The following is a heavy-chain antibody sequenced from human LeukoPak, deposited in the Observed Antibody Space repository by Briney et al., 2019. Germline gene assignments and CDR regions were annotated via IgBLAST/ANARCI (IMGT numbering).Heavy chain of an antibody. CDR1: GFTFSNYA. CDR3: ARENYYDSSGYQGGFDY. Sequence: GGSLRLSCAASGFTFSNYAMTWVRQAPGKGLEWVSSISSSSSYIYYADSVKGRFTISRDNAKNSLYLQMNSLRAEDTAVYYCARENYYDSSGYQGGFDYWGQGTLVTVSS. D-gene: IGHD3-22*01. CDR2: ISSSSSYI. V-gene: IGHV3-21*01. J-gene: IGHJ4*02.